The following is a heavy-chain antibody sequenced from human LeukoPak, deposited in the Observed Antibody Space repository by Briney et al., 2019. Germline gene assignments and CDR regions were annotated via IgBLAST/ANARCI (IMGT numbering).Heavy chain of an antibody. D-gene: IGHD2-15*01. Sequence: ASVKVSCKASGYTFTSYYMHWVRQAPGQGLEWMGIINPSGGSTSYAQKFQGRVTMTRDTSTSTVYMELSSLRSEDTAVYYCARDLGIVMVVAATPGVDYWGQGTLVTVSS. CDR2: INPSGGST. V-gene: IGHV1-46*01. CDR3: ARDLGIVMVVAATPGVDY. J-gene: IGHJ4*02. CDR1: GYTFTSYY.